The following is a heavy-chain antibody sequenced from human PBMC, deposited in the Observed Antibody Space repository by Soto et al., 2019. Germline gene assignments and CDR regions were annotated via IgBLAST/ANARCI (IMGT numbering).Heavy chain of an antibody. Sequence: SETLSLTCTVSGRTFSINADFWYLAWIRQPPGKGLEWIGSIDNRGNTYYNPPLKSRVIISADTSKNQFSLSLNSVTAADTAVYYFVKRSLLVAPTWGQGILVTVSS. J-gene: IGHJ4*02. CDR3: VKRSLLVAPT. CDR1: GRTFSINADF. D-gene: IGHD2-21*01. V-gene: IGHV4-39*01. CDR2: IDNRGNT.